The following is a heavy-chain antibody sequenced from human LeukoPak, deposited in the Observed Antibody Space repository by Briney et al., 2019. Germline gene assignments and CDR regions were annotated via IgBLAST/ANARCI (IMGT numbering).Heavy chain of an antibody. J-gene: IGHJ4*02. V-gene: IGHV3-23*01. CDR2: ISASGGNT. CDR3: AKDRNDTQKGLYYFDY. D-gene: IGHD3-22*01. CDR1: GFTFNNYL. Sequence: PGGSLRLSCAAYGFTFNNYLMNWVRQAPGKGLEWVSGISASGGNTYYADSVKGRFAMSRDNSKNTLYLQMNSLRAEDTAVYYCAKDRNDTQKGLYYFDYWGQGTLVTVSS.